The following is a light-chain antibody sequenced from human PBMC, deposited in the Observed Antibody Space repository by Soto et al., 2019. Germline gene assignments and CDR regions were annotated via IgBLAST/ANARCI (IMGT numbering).Light chain of an antibody. CDR3: QQRNMWPIT. Sequence: EIVLTQSPVTLSLSPGERATLSCRASQTFGNLLAWYQQKPGQPPRLLIYDGYYRATDTPPRFSGSGSGTDFTLTISSLEPEDSAVYYCQQRNMWPITFGQGTRLEIK. V-gene: IGKV3-11*01. J-gene: IGKJ5*01. CDR1: QTFGNL. CDR2: DGY.